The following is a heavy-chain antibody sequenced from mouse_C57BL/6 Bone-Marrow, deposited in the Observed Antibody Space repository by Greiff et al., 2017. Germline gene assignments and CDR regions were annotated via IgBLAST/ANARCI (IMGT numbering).Heavy chain of an antibody. D-gene: IGHD1-1*01. CDR2: IHPNSGST. J-gene: IGHJ2*01. CDR1: GYTFTSYW. CDR3: ARYYYCSRDY. V-gene: IGHV1-64*01. Sequence: QVQLQQPGAELVKPGASVKLSCKASGYTFTSYWMHWVKQRPGQGLEWIGMIHPNSGSTNYNEKFKSQATLTVDKSSSTAYMQLSSLTAEDSAVYYCARYYYCSRDYWGQGTTLTVSS.